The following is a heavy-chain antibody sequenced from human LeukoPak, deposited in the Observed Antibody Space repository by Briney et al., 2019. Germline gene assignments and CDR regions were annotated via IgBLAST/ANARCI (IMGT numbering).Heavy chain of an antibody. CDR1: GGSISSSSYY. J-gene: IGHJ4*02. CDR3: ARLARGYSYENGVVDY. V-gene: IGHV4-39*07. CDR2: IYYSGST. Sequence: SETLSLTCTVSGGSISSSSYYWGWIRQPPGKGLEWIGSIYYSGSTYYNPSLKSRVTISVDTSKNQFSLKLSSVTAADTAVYYCARLARGYSYENGVVDYWGQGTLVTVSS. D-gene: IGHD5-18*01.